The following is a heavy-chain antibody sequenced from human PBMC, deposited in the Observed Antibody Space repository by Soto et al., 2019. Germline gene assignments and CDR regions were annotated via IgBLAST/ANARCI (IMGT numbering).Heavy chain of an antibody. CDR3: AREKRSFYYSGIDV. J-gene: IGHJ6*02. V-gene: IGHV3-11*06. CDR2: ISSSTTYT. Sequence: GGSLRLSCAASGFPFSDYYMTWLRQAPGKGLEWVSYISSSTTYTNYADSVKGRFTISRDNAKNSVYLQMNSLRAEDTAVYYCAREKRSFYYSGIDVWTQGTTVTVSS. CDR1: GFPFSDYY.